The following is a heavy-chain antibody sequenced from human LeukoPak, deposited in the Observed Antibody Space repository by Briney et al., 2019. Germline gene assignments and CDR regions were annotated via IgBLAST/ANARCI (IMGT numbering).Heavy chain of an antibody. CDR2: INHNGNVN. CDR1: GFTFSSYW. D-gene: IGHD3-10*02. J-gene: IGHJ5*02. CDR3: ARGLGSSNYDVGNL. Sequence: GGSLRLSCAASGFTFSSYWMNWARQAPGKGLEWVASINHNGNVNYYVDSVKGRFTISRDNAKNSLFLQMNSLRAEDTAVYYCARGLGSSNYDVGNLWGQGTLVTVSS. V-gene: IGHV3-7*04.